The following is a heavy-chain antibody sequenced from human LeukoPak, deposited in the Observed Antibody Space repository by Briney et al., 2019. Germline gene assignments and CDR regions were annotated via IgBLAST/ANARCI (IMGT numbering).Heavy chain of an antibody. J-gene: IGHJ4*02. D-gene: IGHD6-6*01. CDR2: ISSSSSYI. Sequence: GGSLRLSCAASGFTFSSYAMSWVRQAPGKGLEWVSSISSSSSYIYYADSVKGRFTISRDNAKNSLYLQMNSLRAEDTAVYYCARRSIAAYDYWGQGTLVTVSS. V-gene: IGHV3-21*01. CDR3: ARRSIAAYDY. CDR1: GFTFSSYA.